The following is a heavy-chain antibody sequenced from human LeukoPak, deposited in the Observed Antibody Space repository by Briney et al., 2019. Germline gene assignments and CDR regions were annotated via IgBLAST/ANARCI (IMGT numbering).Heavy chain of an antibody. CDR2: ISSSSTYI. V-gene: IGHV3-21*01. CDR1: GFTFSSYS. D-gene: IGHD3-10*01. Sequence: GGSLRLSCAASGFTFSSYSMYWVRQAPGKGLEWVSSISSSSTYIYYADSVKGRFTISRDNAKNSLYLQMNSLRAEDTVVYYCASSSRGALDYWGQGTLVTVSS. J-gene: IGHJ4*02. CDR3: ASSSRGALDY.